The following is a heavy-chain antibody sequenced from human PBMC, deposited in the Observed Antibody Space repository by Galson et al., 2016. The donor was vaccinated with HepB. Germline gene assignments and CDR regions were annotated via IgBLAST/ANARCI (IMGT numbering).Heavy chain of an antibody. V-gene: IGHV3-9*01. D-gene: IGHD4-17*01. J-gene: IGHJ3*02. CDR3: AIRSYGDFDDAFEI. CDR1: GFTFDDYA. CDR2: ISWNNGSI. Sequence: SLRLSCAASGFTFDDYAMQWVRQPPGKGLEWVAGISWNNGSIGYADSVKGRFTISRDNTRNYLYLQLTSLRPDDTAIYYCAIRSYGDFDDAFEIWGRGTMVTVSS.